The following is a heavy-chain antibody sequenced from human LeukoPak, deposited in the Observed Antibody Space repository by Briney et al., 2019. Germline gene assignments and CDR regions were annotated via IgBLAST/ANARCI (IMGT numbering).Heavy chain of an antibody. CDR2: IIPIFGTA. V-gene: IGHV1-69*05. D-gene: IGHD3-3*01. J-gene: IGHJ4*02. Sequence: GASVKVSCKASGGTFSSNAISWLRQAPGQGLEWMGGIIPIFGTANYAQKFQGRVTITTDESTSTAYMELSSLRSEDTAMYYCARGSRITIFGVATFDYWGQGTLVTVSS. CDR3: ARGSRITIFGVATFDY. CDR1: GGTFSSNA.